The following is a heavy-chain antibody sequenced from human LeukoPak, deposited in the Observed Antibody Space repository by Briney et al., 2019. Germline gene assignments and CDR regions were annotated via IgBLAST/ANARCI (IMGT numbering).Heavy chain of an antibody. CDR3: ARYDYGRSGFDY. CDR2: IYSGGTT. D-gene: IGHD5-12*01. V-gene: IGHV3-66*01. Sequence: GGSLRLSCAASGFTFGSYAMGWVRQAPGGGLEWVSVIYSGGTTYYADSVKGRFSISRDNSKNTLYLQMNSLRAEDTAVYYCARYDYGRSGFDYWGQGTLVTVSS. CDR1: GFTFGSYA. J-gene: IGHJ4*02.